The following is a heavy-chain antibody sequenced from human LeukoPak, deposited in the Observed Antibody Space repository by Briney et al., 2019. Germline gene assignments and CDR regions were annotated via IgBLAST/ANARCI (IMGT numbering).Heavy chain of an antibody. Sequence: PSETLSLTCTAPGGSISSYYWSWIRQPPGKGLEWIGYIYYSGSTNHNPSLKSRVTISIDTSKNQFSLKLSSVTAADTAVYYCARLLRYYDSSAYYFDYWGQGTLVTVSS. CDR2: IYYSGST. CDR1: GGSISSYY. V-gene: IGHV4-59*08. CDR3: ARLLRYYDSSAYYFDY. D-gene: IGHD3-22*01. J-gene: IGHJ4*02.